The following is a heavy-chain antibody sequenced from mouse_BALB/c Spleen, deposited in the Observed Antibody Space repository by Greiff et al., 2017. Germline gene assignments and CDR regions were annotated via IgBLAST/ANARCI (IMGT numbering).Heavy chain of an antibody. V-gene: IGHV6-6*02. CDR3: TRPRERWYFDV. J-gene: IGHJ1*01. D-gene: IGHD3-1*01. CDR1: GFTFSNYW. CDR2: IRLKSNNYAT. Sequence: EVQVVESGGGLVQPGGSMKLSCVASGFTFSNYWMNWVRQSPEKGLEWVAEIRLKSNNYATHSAESVKGRFTISRDDSKSSVYLQMNNLSAEDTGIYYCTRPRERWYFDVWGAGTTVTVSS.